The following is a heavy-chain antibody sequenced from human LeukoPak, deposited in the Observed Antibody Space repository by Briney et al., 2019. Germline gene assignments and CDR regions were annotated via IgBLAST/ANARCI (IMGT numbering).Heavy chain of an antibody. CDR3: ARGEGTTLLDY. CDR1: GFTFSSYG. V-gene: IGHV3-33*01. Sequence: GGSLRLSCAASGFTFSSYGMHWVRQAPGKGLEWVAVIWYDGSNKYYADSVKGRFTVSRDNSKNTLYLQMNSLRAEDTAVYYWARGEGTTLLDYWGQGTLVTVSP. CDR2: IWYDGSNK. D-gene: IGHD1-14*01. J-gene: IGHJ4*02.